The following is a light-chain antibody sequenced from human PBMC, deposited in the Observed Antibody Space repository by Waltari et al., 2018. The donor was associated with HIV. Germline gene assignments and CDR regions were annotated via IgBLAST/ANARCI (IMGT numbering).Light chain of an antibody. Sequence: DIVMTQSPDSLVVSRGERATINCKSSGSLLSISNDGNYLAWYQQKAGQPPRLLIYWASSRQSGVPARFSGSGSRTDFTLTINSLQAEDVAFYYCQQYYTTPVTFGGGTKVEIK. V-gene: IGKV4-1*01. CDR1: GSLLSISNDGNY. CDR2: WAS. J-gene: IGKJ4*01. CDR3: QQYYTTPVT.